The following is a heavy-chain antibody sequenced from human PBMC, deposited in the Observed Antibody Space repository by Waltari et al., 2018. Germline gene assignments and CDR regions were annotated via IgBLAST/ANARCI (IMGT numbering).Heavy chain of an antibody. CDR1: GFRFCSVE. D-gene: IGHD2-15*01. CDR3: VRDGLGSGWTRVDV. Sequence: ELQLVESGGGLVEPGGSLRISCVASGFRFCSVELNWVRQGPGKGLEWISYISDGDKSISYAESVKGRFTVSRDNAKNSLHLQMNNLRAEDTATYYCVRDGLGSGWTRVDVWGQGTTVTVSS. V-gene: IGHV3-48*03. CDR2: ISDGDKSI. J-gene: IGHJ6*02.